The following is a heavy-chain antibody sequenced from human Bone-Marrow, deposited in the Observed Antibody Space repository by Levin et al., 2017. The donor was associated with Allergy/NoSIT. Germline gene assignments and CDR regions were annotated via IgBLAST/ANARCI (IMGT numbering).Heavy chain of an antibody. V-gene: IGHV3-11*01. D-gene: IGHD5-18*01. Sequence: GGSLRLSCTASGFIFSDFYMTWIRQAPGKGLEWVSYVSARGSATHYADSVKGRFTISRDNAKNSLYLQMNSLRVEDTAVYYCAKGESGYATAMALHWGQGNLVTVSS. J-gene: IGHJ4*02. CDR1: GFIFSDFY. CDR2: VSARGSAT. CDR3: AKGESGYATAMALH.